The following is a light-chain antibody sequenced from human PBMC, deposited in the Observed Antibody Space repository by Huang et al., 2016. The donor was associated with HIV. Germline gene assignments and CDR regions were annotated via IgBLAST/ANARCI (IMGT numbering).Light chain of an antibody. V-gene: IGKV2-29*02. CDR3: MQSTHLRT. J-gene: IGKJ2*02. Sequence: IVMTQTPLSQSVNPGQPATISFKSNQSLLHSDGKTSLYWYLQRPGQSPQLLIYDVSSRFSGVPDRFMGSGSGTDFTLKISRVEAGDVGIYYCMQSTHLRTFGQGTKLEIK. CDR1: QSLLHSDGKTS. CDR2: DVS.